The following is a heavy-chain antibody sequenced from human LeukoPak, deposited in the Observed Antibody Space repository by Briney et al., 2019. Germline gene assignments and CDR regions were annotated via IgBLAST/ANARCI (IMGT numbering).Heavy chain of an antibody. J-gene: IGHJ4*02. Sequence: SVKVSCKASGGTFSSYAISWVRQAPGQGREWMGRIIPILGIANYAQKFQGRVTITADKSTSTAYMELSSLRSEDTAVYYCARMESVDTAMVLPYWGQGTLVTVSS. CDR2: IIPILGIA. D-gene: IGHD5-18*01. V-gene: IGHV1-69*04. CDR1: GGTFSSYA. CDR3: ARMESVDTAMVLPY.